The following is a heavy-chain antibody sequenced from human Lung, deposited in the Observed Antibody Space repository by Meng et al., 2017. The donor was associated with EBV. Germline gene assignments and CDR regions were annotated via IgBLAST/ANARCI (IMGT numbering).Heavy chain of an antibody. Sequence: QSPLQGSGLSLAKPTQTRTLTCPSSGSSISSSQVALGWIRPPPGKALGWLALIYWDDDKRYSPSLESRLTITKDTSKNQVVLTMTNMDPVDTGTYYCAHITVGAMDDGIYFDYWGPGSLVTVSS. CDR1: GSSISSSQVA. D-gene: IGHD1-26*01. J-gene: IGHJ4*02. CDR3: AHITVGAMDDGIYFDY. CDR2: IYWDDDK. V-gene: IGHV2-5*02.